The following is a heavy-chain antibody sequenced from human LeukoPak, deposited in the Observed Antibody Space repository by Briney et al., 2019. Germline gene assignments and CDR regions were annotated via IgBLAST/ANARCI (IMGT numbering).Heavy chain of an antibody. CDR1: GFTFSSYG. CDR2: IRYDGSNK. CDR3: AKVLGSTFGVDLHDY. V-gene: IGHV3-30*02. D-gene: IGHD3-3*01. J-gene: IGHJ4*02. Sequence: GGSLRLSCAASGFTFSSYGMHWVRQAPGKGVEGVAFIRYDGSNKYYADSVKGRFTISRDNSKNTLYLQMNSLRAEDTAVYYCAKVLGSTFGVDLHDYWGQGTLVTVSS.